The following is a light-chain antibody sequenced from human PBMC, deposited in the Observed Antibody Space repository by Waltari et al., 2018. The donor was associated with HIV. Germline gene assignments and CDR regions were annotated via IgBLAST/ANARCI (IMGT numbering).Light chain of an antibody. V-gene: IGLV3-1*01. CDR1: KLGDNY. J-gene: IGLJ3*02. CDR3: QAWDSGTWV. Sequence: SYELTQQPSVSVSPGQPASITCSGDKLGDNYACWYQQKPGQSPVLVIYQDSKRPSGIPERFFGSNSANTATLTIRGTQAMDEADYYCQAWDSGTWVFGGGTKLTVL. CDR2: QDS.